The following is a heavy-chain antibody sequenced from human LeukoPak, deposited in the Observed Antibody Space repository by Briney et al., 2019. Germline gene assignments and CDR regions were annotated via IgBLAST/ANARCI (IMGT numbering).Heavy chain of an antibody. V-gene: IGHV6-1*01. CDR3: ARGTIEYSSGWYVRLDAFDI. CDR2: TYYKSKWFN. D-gene: IGHD6-19*01. CDR1: GDSVSSNSVA. Sequence: SQTLSLTCAISGDSVSSNSVAWNWIRQSPSRGLEWLGRTYYKSKWFNEYAPSVQSRISINPDTSKNQFSLQLNSVTPEDTAVYYCARGTIEYSSGWYVRLDAFDIWGQGTMVTVSS. J-gene: IGHJ3*02.